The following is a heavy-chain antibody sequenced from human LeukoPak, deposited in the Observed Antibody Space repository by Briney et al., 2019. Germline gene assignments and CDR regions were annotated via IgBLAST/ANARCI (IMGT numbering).Heavy chain of an antibody. J-gene: IGHJ4*02. Sequence: SETLSLTCTVSGGSISSGSYYWSWIRQPAGKGLEWIGRIYTSGSTNYNPSLKSRVTISVDTSKNQFSLKPSSVTAADTAVYYCARALITMVRGVISYYFDYWGQGTLVTVSS. CDR2: IYTSGST. CDR1: GGSISSGSYY. CDR3: ARALITMVRGVISYYFDY. D-gene: IGHD3-10*01. V-gene: IGHV4-61*02.